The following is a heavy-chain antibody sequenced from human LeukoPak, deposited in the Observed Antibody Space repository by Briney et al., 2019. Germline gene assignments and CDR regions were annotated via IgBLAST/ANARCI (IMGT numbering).Heavy chain of an antibody. CDR2: IGTAGDP. CDR1: GFTFSNYV. Sequence: GGSLRLSCAASGFTFSNYVMHWVRQGTGKGLEWVSTIGTAGDPYYPGSVKGRFTISRDNAKNSLYLQMNSLRAEDTAVYYCGRSRGAGPGAHFDVWGQGTLVTVSS. V-gene: IGHV3-13*05. CDR3: GRSRGAGPGAHFDV. J-gene: IGHJ4*02. D-gene: IGHD6-19*01.